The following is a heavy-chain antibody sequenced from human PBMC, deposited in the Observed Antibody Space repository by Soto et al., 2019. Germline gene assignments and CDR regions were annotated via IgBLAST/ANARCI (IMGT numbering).Heavy chain of an antibody. CDR1: GFTFNTYN. V-gene: IGHV3-48*02. Sequence: VGSLRLSGTASGFTFNTYNMNWVRQAPGKGLEWVSYISSSSYTIKYADSVEGRFTVSRDNGKKSLYLQMNSLRDEDTAVYFCAREISLSAGSYFDYWGQGTLVTVSS. D-gene: IGHD3-10*01. CDR3: AREISLSAGSYFDY. J-gene: IGHJ4*02. CDR2: ISSSSYTI.